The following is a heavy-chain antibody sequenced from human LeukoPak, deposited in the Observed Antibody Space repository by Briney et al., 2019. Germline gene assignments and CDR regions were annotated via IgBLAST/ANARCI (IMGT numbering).Heavy chain of an antibody. CDR1: GGSFSGYY. Sequence: SETLSLTCAVYGGSFSGYYWSWIRQPPGKGLEWIGEINHSGSTNYNPSLKSRVTISVDTSKNQFSLKLSSVTAADTAVYYCARHRAFDYWGQGTLVTVSS. J-gene: IGHJ4*02. CDR3: ARHRAFDY. CDR2: INHSGST. V-gene: IGHV4-34*01.